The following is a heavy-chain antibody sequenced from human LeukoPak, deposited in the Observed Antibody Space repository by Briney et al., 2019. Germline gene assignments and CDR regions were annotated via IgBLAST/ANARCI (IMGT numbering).Heavy chain of an antibody. Sequence: GGSLRLSCAASGFTFSSYEMNWVRQPPGKVLEWVSYISSSGSTIYYAGSVKGRFTISRDNAKNSLYLQMNSLRAEDTAVYYCAELGITMIGGVWGKGTTVTISS. D-gene: IGHD3-10*02. J-gene: IGHJ6*04. CDR1: GFTFSSYE. CDR2: ISSSGSTI. V-gene: IGHV3-48*03. CDR3: AELGITMIGGV.